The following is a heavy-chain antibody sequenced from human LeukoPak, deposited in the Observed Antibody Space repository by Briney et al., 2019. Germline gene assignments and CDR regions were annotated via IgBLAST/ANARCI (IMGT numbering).Heavy chain of an antibody. CDR2: ISSSSSTI. V-gene: IGHV3-48*01. CDR1: GFNFSSYG. CDR3: AKAVVIVPTATPFDY. Sequence: GGSLRLSCAASGFNFSSYGMTWVRQAPGKGLEWVSYISSSSSTIYYADSVKGRFTISRDNSKNTLYMQMNSLRAEDTAVYYCAKAVVIVPTATPFDYWGQGTLVTVSS. D-gene: IGHD2-2*01. J-gene: IGHJ4*02.